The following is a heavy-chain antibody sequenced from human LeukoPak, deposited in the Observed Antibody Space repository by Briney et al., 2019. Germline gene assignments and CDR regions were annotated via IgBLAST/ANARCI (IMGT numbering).Heavy chain of an antibody. D-gene: IGHD2-15*01. CDR2: INSAGSDT. Sequence: VGSLRLSCAASGFTFSSYWMHWVRQAPGKGLVWVSRINSAGSDTSYADSVKGRFTISRDNAKNTLYLQMNSLRAEDTAVYFCARDYCSGGSCFFNWGQGTLVTVSS. V-gene: IGHV3-74*01. J-gene: IGHJ4*02. CDR1: GFTFSSYW. CDR3: ARDYCSGGSCFFN.